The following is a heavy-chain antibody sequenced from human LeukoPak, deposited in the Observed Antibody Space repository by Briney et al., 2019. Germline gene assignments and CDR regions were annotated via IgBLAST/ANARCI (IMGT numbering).Heavy chain of an antibody. CDR1: GGSISSYY. J-gene: IGHJ5*02. CDR2: IYTSGST. D-gene: IGHD3-3*01. CDR3: ARDPPFWSEGWFDP. Sequence: PSETLSLTCTVSGGSISSYYWSWIRQPAEKGPEWIGRIYTSGSTNYNPSLKSRVTMSVDTSKNQFSLKLSSVTAADTAVYYCARDPPFWSEGWFDPWGQGTLVTVSS. V-gene: IGHV4-4*07.